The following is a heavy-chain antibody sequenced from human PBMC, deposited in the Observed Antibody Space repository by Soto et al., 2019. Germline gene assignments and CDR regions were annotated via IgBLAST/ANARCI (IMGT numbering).Heavy chain of an antibody. D-gene: IGHD2-2*02. J-gene: IGHJ3*02. CDR2: INPNSGGT. CDR1: GYTFTGYY. CDR3: ARVVDIVVVPAAIQPEGAFDI. Sequence: QVQLVQSGAEVKKPGASVKVSCKASGYTFTGYYMHWVRQAPGQGLEWMGWINPNSGGTNYAQKFQGRVTMTRDTSISTAYMELSRLRSDDTAVYYCARVVDIVVVPAAIQPEGAFDIWGQGTMVTVSS. V-gene: IGHV1-2*02.